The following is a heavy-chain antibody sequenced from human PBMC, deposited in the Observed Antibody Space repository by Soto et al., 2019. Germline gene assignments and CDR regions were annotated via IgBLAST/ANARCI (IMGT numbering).Heavy chain of an antibody. CDR3: ARASHIAGLDY. Sequence: QVQLVESGGGVVQPGRSLRLSCAASGFTFSSYGMHWVRQAPGKGLEWVAVIWYDGSNKYYAVSVKGRFTISRDNSKNTLYLQMNSLRAEDTAVYYCARASHIAGLDYWGQGTLVTVSS. D-gene: IGHD6-13*01. V-gene: IGHV3-33*01. J-gene: IGHJ4*02. CDR2: IWYDGSNK. CDR1: GFTFSSYG.